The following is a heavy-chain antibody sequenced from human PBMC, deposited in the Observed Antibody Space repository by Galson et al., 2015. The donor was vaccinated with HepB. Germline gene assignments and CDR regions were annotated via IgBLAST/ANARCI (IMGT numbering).Heavy chain of an antibody. CDR1: GFTFSNYA. Sequence: SLRLSCAASGFTFSNYAMSWVRQAPGKGLEWVSGISGRGGGTYYADSVKGRFTISRDNSKNTLYLQMNSLRAEDTAVYYCSVGYCSRTSCFDYWGQGTLATVSS. CDR3: SVGYCSRTSCFDY. J-gene: IGHJ4*02. CDR2: ISGRGGGT. D-gene: IGHD2-2*01. V-gene: IGHV3-23*01.